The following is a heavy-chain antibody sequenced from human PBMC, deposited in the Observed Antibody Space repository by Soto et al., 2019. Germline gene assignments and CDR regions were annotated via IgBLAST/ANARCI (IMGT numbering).Heavy chain of an antibody. V-gene: IGHV4-39*02. J-gene: IGHJ4*02. CDR2: ISSSGNT. Sequence: ETLSLTCTVSGGSISSGHFYWGWVRQFPGKGLEWIGSISSSGNTYYNPSLRSRVAISADTSKNQFSLKLTSVTAADTAVYFCARDFGDFRIEYWGQGTLVTVSS. D-gene: IGHD4-17*01. CDR1: GGSISSGHFY. CDR3: ARDFGDFRIEY.